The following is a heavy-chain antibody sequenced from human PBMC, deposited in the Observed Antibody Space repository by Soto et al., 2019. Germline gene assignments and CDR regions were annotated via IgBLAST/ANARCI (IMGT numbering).Heavy chain of an antibody. D-gene: IGHD3-10*01. J-gene: IGHJ3*02. Sequence: QVQLEQSGAEVQKPGSSVKVSCKASGGTLSDHGVAWLRQAPGQGLEWMGGTIPVVNTAKYAQKFQGRVTVTADKFTNIAYMELSSLRSEDTAFYFCARGVYGSGNYYTGPSAFDIWGQGTMVIVSS. CDR3: ARGVYGSGNYYTGPSAFDI. CDR1: GGTLSDHG. V-gene: IGHV1-69*06. CDR2: TIPVVNTA.